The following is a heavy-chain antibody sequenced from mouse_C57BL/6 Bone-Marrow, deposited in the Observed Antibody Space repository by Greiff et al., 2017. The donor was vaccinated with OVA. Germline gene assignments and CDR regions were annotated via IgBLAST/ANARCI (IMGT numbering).Heavy chain of an antibody. V-gene: IGHV1-63*01. Sequence: QVQLQQSGAELVRPGTSVKMSCKASGYTFTNYWIGWAKQRPGHGLEWIGEIYPGGGYTNYNGKFKGKATLTADKSSSPAYRQVSSLTSEDSAIYYCARVLYYYGSSPYYYAMDYWGQGTSVTVSS. CDR3: ARVLYYYGSSPYYYAMDY. CDR1: GYTFTNYW. D-gene: IGHD1-1*01. CDR2: IYPGGGYT. J-gene: IGHJ4*01.